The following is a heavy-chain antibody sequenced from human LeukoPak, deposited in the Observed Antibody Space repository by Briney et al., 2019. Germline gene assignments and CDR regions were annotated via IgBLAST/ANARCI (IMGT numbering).Heavy chain of an antibody. J-gene: IGHJ3*02. D-gene: IGHD3-3*01. CDR2: ISSSSYI. V-gene: IGHV3-21*01. Sequence: PGGSLRLSCAASGFTFSSYGMNWVRQAPGKGLEWVSSISSSSYIYYADSVMGRFTISRDNAKNSLYLQMNSLRAEDTAVYYCALSFGVVESGFDIWGQGTMVTVSS. CDR3: ALSFGVVESGFDI. CDR1: GFTFSSYG.